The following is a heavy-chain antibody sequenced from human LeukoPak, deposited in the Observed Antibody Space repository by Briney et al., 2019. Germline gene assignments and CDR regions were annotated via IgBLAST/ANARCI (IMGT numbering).Heavy chain of an antibody. J-gene: IGHJ3*02. Sequence: GASVKVSCKASGYTFTSYDINWGRQATGQGLEWMGWMNPNSGNTGYAQKFQGRVTITRNTSISTAYMELSRLRSDDTAVYYCARGPNAFDIWGQGTMVTVSS. CDR3: ARGPNAFDI. V-gene: IGHV1-8*03. CDR2: MNPNSGNT. CDR1: GYTFTSYD.